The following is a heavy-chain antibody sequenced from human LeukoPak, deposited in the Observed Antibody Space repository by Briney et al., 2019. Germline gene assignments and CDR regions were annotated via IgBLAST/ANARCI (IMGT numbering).Heavy chain of an antibody. V-gene: IGHV3-53*01. J-gene: IGHJ6*02. Sequence: NPGGSLRLSCAASGFTVSNNYMIWVRQAPGKGLEWVSLIYSGGSTYYSDSVRGRFATSRDNSKNTLYLQMSSLRAEDTAVYYCAGHSEMDVWGQGITVTVSS. D-gene: IGHD6-13*01. CDR2: IYSGGST. CDR1: GFTVSNNY. CDR3: AGHSEMDV.